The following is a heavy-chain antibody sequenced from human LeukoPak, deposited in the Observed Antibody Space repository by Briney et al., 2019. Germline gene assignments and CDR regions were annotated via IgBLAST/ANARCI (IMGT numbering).Heavy chain of an antibody. CDR1: GFTFSSYW. CDR2: IKQDGSDK. CDR3: ARDFCSGGSCYLFDF. Sequence: PGGSLRLSCSASGFTFSSYWMSWVRQAPGKGLEWVANIKQDGSDKYYVDSVKGRFTISRDNAKNSVYLQMNSLRVEDTAVYYCARDFCSGGSCYLFDFWGQGTLVTVSS. J-gene: IGHJ4*02. D-gene: IGHD2-15*01. V-gene: IGHV3-7*05.